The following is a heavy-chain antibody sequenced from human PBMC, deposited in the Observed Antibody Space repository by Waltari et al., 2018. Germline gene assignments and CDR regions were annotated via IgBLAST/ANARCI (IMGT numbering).Heavy chain of an antibody. J-gene: IGHJ4*02. CDR2: IYYSGST. Sequence: QVQLQESGPGLVKPLETLSLTCTVPGGSIRSYYWSWIRQPPGKGLEWIGYIYYSGSTNYNPSLKSRVTISVDTSKNQFSLKLSSVTAADTAVYYCARGRFGELDYWGQGTLVTVSS. D-gene: IGHD3-10*01. CDR1: GGSIRSYY. V-gene: IGHV4-59*01. CDR3: ARGRFGELDY.